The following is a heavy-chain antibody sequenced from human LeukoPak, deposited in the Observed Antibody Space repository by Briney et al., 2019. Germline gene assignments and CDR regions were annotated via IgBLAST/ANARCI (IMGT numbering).Heavy chain of an antibody. J-gene: IGHJ3*02. CDR2: IRSKAYGGTT. Sequence: PGGSLRLSCTASGFTFGDYAMNWVRQAPGKGLQWVGFIRSKAYGGTTEYAASVKGRFTISRDDSKSIAYLQMNSLKTEDTAVYYCTRHPRVSYGPDAFDIWGHGTMVTVSS. V-gene: IGHV3-49*04. D-gene: IGHD1-26*01. CDR1: GFTFGDYA. CDR3: TRHPRVSYGPDAFDI.